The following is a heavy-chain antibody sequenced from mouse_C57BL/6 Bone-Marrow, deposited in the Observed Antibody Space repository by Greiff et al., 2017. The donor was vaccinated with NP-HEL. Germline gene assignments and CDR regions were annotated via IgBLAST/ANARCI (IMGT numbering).Heavy chain of an antibody. D-gene: IGHD1-1*01. J-gene: IGHJ1*03. V-gene: IGHV5-12*01. CDR3: ARRPYGSSYWYFDV. Sequence: EVKLMESGGGLVQPGGSLKLSCAASGFTFSDYYMYWVRQTPEKRLEWVASISNGGGSTYYPAPVKGRCTMSREKAKNTRYLQMSRLKAEDTAMDYCARRPYGSSYWYFDVWGTGTTVTVSS. CDR2: ISNGGGST. CDR1: GFTFSDYY.